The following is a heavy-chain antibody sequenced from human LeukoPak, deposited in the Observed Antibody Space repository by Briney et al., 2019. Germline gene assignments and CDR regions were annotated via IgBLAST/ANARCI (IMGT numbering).Heavy chain of an antibody. CDR3: ARGRTYYYDSSGYYFFDY. J-gene: IGHJ4*02. D-gene: IGHD3-22*01. Sequence: PSETLSLTCAVYGGSFSGYSWNWIRQPPGKGLEWIGEIYHSGSTNYNPSLKSRVTISVDKSKNQFSLKLSSVTAADTAVYYCARGRTYYYDSSGYYFFDYWGQGTLVTVSS. V-gene: IGHV4-34*01. CDR1: GGSFSGYS. CDR2: IYHSGST.